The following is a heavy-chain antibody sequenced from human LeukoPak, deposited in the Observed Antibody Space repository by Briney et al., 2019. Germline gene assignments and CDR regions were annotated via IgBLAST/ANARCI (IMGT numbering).Heavy chain of an antibody. Sequence: TGGSLRLSWAASGFTVSSNYMSWVRQAPGKGLEWVSVIYSGGSTYYADSVKGRFTISRDNSKNTLYLQMNSLRAEDTAVYYCARDPGVVVVAASYYYGMDVWGQGTTVTVSS. D-gene: IGHD2-15*01. J-gene: IGHJ6*02. CDR1: GFTVSSNY. V-gene: IGHV3-53*01. CDR3: ARDPGVVVVAASYYYGMDV. CDR2: IYSGGST.